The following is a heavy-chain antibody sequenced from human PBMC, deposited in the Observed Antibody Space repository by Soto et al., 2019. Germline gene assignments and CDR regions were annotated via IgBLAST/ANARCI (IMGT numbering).Heavy chain of an antibody. CDR2: IHSSGSS. CDR1: GGSIRGYY. Sequence: QVQLQESGPGLVKPSETLSLNCTVSGGSIRGYYWSWIRQAPGKGLEWIGYIHSSGSSKQDSSLKSRVTLTVDTSRNQVSLQVTSVTAADTAVYYCARVIGGHTTGYGMDVWGQGTAVTVS. V-gene: IGHV4-59*01. J-gene: IGHJ6*02. D-gene: IGHD1-26*01. CDR3: ARVIGGHTTGYGMDV.